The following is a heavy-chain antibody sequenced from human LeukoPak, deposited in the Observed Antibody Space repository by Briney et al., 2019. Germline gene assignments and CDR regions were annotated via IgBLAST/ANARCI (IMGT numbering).Heavy chain of an antibody. CDR1: GGSISSYY. D-gene: IGHD4-23*01. Sequence: SETLSLTCTVSGGSISSYYWSWIRQPPGKGLEWIGYIYNSGSTNYNHSLKSRVTISEDMSNKQFSLKLSSVTAADTAVYYCARALRLWGGNSGIAFDIWGQGTMVTVSS. CDR2: IYNSGST. V-gene: IGHV4-59*01. J-gene: IGHJ3*02. CDR3: ARALRLWGGNSGIAFDI.